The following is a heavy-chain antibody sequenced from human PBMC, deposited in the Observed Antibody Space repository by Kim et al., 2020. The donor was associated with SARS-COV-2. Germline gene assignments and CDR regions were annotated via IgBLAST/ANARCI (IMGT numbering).Heavy chain of an antibody. D-gene: IGHD3-10*01. CDR2: K. CDR3: ASSSTVRGGMDV. J-gene: IGHJ6*02. V-gene: IGHV3-7*01. Sequence: KYYVNSEKALFTPSRAKAKNQLYLQMNRLRAEDTAVYYCASSSTVRGGMDVWGQGTTVTVSS.